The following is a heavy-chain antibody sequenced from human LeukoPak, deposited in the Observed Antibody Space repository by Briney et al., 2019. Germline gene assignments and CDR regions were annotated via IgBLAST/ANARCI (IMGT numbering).Heavy chain of an antibody. CDR3: VGENNVEMQAALGRFDY. Sequence: GGSLRLTCSAWGFTISGYAVYCVRQAPGKGLEYVSATSSNGSSTNYADSVKGRFTISRDNSKKMLYLQMSSLRAEDTVLYYWVGENNVEMQAALGRFDYCSQGTLVTVSS. V-gene: IGHV3-64D*09. CDR2: TSSNGSST. CDR1: GFTISGYA. D-gene: IGHD2-2*01. J-gene: IGHJ4*02.